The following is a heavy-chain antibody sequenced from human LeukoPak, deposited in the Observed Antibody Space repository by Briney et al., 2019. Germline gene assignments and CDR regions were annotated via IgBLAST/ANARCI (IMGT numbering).Heavy chain of an antibody. CDR2: IIPNNGGT. D-gene: IGHD1-26*01. CDR1: GYTFTGYY. J-gene: IGHJ4*02. Sequence: DSVKVSCKASGYTFTGYYMHWVRQAPEEGLEWMGWIIPNNGGTNYAPKFQGRVTMTRDTSISTAYMELSSLRSDDTAVYYCARFPSLLPFDYWGQGTLVTVSS. V-gene: IGHV1-2*02. CDR3: ARFPSLLPFDY.